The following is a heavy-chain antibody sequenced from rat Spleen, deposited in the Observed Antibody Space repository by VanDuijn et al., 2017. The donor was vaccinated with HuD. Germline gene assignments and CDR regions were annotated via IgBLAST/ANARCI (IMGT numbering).Heavy chain of an antibody. V-gene: IGHV5-29*01. D-gene: IGHD1-4*01. CDR3: ARQGGYNSYVMDA. CDR1: GFTFSDYG. J-gene: IGHJ4*01. CDR2: ISYGDSSGPSST. Sequence: EVQLVESGGGLVQPGRSLKLSCAASGFTFSDYGMAWVRQAPTKGLEWVATISYGDSSGPSSTYYRDSVKGRFTISRDNAKSTLYLQMDSLRSEDTATYYCARQGGYNSYVMDAWGQGASVTVSS.